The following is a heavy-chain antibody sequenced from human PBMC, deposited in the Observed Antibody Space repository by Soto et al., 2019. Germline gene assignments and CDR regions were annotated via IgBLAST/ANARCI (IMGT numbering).Heavy chain of an antibody. V-gene: IGHV1-8*02. J-gene: IGHJ4*02. CDR1: GYLFTNNG. CDR2: MNPNNGNT. CDR3: STAGDSGAWISH. Sequence: SAKGSCKSSGYLFTNNGINWVRQATGQVLEWMGWMNPNNGNTGFAQKFQGRVTLTRDTSISTAYMELTSLIVEDTAVYYCSTAGDSGAWISHWGQGTLVTVSS. D-gene: IGHD7-27*01.